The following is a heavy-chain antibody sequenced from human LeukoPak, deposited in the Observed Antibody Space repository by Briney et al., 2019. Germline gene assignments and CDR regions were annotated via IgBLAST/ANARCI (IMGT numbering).Heavy chain of an antibody. CDR1: GGSISRGGYY. J-gene: IGHJ5*02. Sequence: PSEALSLTCTVSGGSISRGGYYWSWIRQPPGKGLEWIGYIYHSGSIYYNPFLKSRVTISVDRSKNQFSLKLSSVTAADTAVYYCARESSCDTTSCLAPTDWFDPWGQGTLVTVSS. CDR3: ARESSCDTTSCLAPTDWFDP. CDR2: IYHSGSI. D-gene: IGHD2-2*01. V-gene: IGHV4-30-2*01.